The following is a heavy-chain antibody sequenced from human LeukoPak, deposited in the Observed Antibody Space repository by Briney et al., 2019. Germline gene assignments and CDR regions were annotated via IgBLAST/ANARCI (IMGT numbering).Heavy chain of an antibody. CDR1: GYTFTSYG. D-gene: IGHD3-10*01. CDR3: AKDYYGSGSYYKSAFDI. Sequence: GASVKVSCKASGYTFTSYGISWVRQAPGQGLEWMGCISAYNGNTNYAQKLQGRVTMTTDTSTSTGYMELRSLRSDDTAVYYCAKDYYGSGSYYKSAFDIWGQGTMVTVSS. J-gene: IGHJ3*02. V-gene: IGHV1-18*01. CDR2: ISAYNGNT.